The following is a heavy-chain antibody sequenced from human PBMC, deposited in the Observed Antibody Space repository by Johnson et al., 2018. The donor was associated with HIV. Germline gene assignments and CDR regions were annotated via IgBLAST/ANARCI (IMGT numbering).Heavy chain of an antibody. CDR2: ISYDGSNK. CDR1: GFTFSSYA. D-gene: IGHD3-22*01. Sequence: QVQLVESGGGVVQPGRSLRLSCAASGFTFSSYAMHWVRQAPGKGLEWVAVISYDGSNKYYADSVKGRFTISRDNSKNTLYLQMNSMRAEDTAVYFCAKPYYDDTSGYLGAFDIWGQGTMVTVSS. J-gene: IGHJ3*02. CDR3: AKPYYDDTSGYLGAFDI. V-gene: IGHV3-30-3*02.